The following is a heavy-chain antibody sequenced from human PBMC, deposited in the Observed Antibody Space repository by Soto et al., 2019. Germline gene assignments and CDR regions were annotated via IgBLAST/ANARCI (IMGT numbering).Heavy chain of an antibody. CDR1: GGSFSGYY. Sequence: SETLSLTCAVYGGSFSGYYWSWIRQPPGKGLEWIGEINHSGSTNYNPSLKSRVTISVDTSKNQFSLKLSSVAAADTAVYYCARIMKGTARGVSYYYYGMDVWGQGTTVTVSS. J-gene: IGHJ6*02. CDR2: INHSGST. CDR3: ARIMKGTARGVSYYYYGMDV. V-gene: IGHV4-34*01. D-gene: IGHD5-18*01.